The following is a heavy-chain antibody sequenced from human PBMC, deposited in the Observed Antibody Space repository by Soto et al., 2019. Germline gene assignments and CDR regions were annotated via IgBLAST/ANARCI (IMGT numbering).Heavy chain of an antibody. CDR3: ARDLHYSGSGSYVCMDV. CDR1: VGSISSGAYY. J-gene: IGHJ6*03. D-gene: IGHD3-10*01. CDR2: IYYSGST. Sequence: SETLSLTCTVSVGSISSGAYYWSWIRHHPGKGLEWIGYIYYSGSTYYNPSLKSRVTISVDTSKNQFSLKLTSVTAADTAVYYCARDLHYSGSGSYVCMDVWGKGTTVTVSS. V-gene: IGHV4-31*03.